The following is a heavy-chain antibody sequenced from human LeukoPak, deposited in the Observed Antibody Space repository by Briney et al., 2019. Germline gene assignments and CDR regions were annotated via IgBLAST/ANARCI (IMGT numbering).Heavy chain of an antibody. CDR3: ARYCSGGSCPNGYGMDV. J-gene: IGHJ6*02. Sequence: ASVTVSCTASGYTFTSYYMHWVRQAPGQGLEWMGIINPSGGSTSYAQKFQGRVTMTRDTSTGTVYMELSSLRSEDTAVYYCARYCSGGSCPNGYGMDVWGQGTTVTVSS. CDR1: GYTFTSYY. V-gene: IGHV1-46*01. CDR2: INPSGGST. D-gene: IGHD2-15*01.